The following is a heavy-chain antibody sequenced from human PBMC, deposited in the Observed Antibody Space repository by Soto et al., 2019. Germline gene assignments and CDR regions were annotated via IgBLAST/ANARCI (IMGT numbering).Heavy chain of an antibody. Sequence: EVQLVESGGGLVQPGGSLRLSCAASGFTFSSYSMNWVRQAPGKGLEWVSYISRSSSTTYYADSVKGRFTISRDNAKNSLYLQMNSLRDEDTAVYYCARDSAYYDSSGYYPEYFQHWGQGTLVTVSS. J-gene: IGHJ1*01. V-gene: IGHV3-48*02. CDR3: ARDSAYYDSSGYYPEYFQH. CDR2: ISRSSSTT. CDR1: GFTFSSYS. D-gene: IGHD3-22*01.